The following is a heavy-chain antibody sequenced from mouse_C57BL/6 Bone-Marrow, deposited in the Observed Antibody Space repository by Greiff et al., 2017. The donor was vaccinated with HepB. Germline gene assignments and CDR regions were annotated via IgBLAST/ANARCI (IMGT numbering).Heavy chain of an antibody. CDR1: GYTFTNYL. CDR2: INPGSGGT. CDR3: ARSLLELRRVYYAMDY. Sequence: VQLQQSGAELVRPGTSVKVSCKASGYTFTNYLIEWVKQRPGQGLEWIGVINPGSGGTNYNEKFKGKATLTADKSSSTAYMQLSSLTSEDSAVYFCARSLLELRRVYYAMDYWGQGTSVTVSS. V-gene: IGHV1-54*01. J-gene: IGHJ4*01. D-gene: IGHD4-1*01.